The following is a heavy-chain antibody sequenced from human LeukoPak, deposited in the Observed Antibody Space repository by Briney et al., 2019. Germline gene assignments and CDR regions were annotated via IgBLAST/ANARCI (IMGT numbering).Heavy chain of an antibody. V-gene: IGHV4-4*07. CDR3: ARDRGKYYYGSGANYYYMDV. Sequence: SETLSLTCTVSGGSISSYYWSWIRQPAGKGLEWIGRIYTSGSTNYTPSLKSRVTMSVETSKNQFSLKLSSVTAADTAVYYCARDRGKYYYGSGANYYYMDVWGKGTTVTVSS. D-gene: IGHD3-10*01. J-gene: IGHJ6*03. CDR2: IYTSGST. CDR1: GGSISSYY.